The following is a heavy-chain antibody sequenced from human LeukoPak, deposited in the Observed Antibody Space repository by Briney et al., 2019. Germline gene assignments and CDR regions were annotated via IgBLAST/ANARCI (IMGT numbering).Heavy chain of an antibody. D-gene: IGHD1-26*01. V-gene: IGHV3-7*01. CDR1: GFTFSNAW. CDR2: IKEDGSEK. J-gene: IGHJ4*02. CDR3: ARDKIVGPTTLDY. Sequence: PGGSLRLSCAASGFTFSNAWMNWVRQAPGKGLEWVANIKEDGSEKYYVDSVKGRFTISRDNAKNSLFLQMNSLRADDTAVYYCARDKIVGPTTLDYWGQGTLVTVSS.